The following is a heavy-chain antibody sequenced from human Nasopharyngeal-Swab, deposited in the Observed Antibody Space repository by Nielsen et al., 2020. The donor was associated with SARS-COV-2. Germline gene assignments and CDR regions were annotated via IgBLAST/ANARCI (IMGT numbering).Heavy chain of an antibody. D-gene: IGHD3-16*01. J-gene: IGHJ6*04. Sequence: ASVKVSCKASGYTFTSYDINWVRQATGQGLEGMGWMNPNSGNTGYAQKFQGRVTMTRNTSISTAYMELSSLRSEDTAVYYCARGSHYDYVWGSYKPNLDVWGKGTTVTVSS. CDR2: MNPNSGNT. CDR3: ARGSHYDYVWGSYKPNLDV. V-gene: IGHV1-8*01. CDR1: GYTFTSYD.